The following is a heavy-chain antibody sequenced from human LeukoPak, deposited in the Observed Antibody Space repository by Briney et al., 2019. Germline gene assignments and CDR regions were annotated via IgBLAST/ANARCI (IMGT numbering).Heavy chain of an antibody. V-gene: IGHV3-74*01. Sequence: TGGSLRLSCAASGFTFSNYWMHWVRQAPGKGLVWVSRVNRDGGSTGYADSVKGRFAISRDNAKNTLYLQMSGLRAEDTAVYYCARGFGSSGEDYWGQGTLVTVSS. J-gene: IGHJ4*02. CDR2: VNRDGGST. CDR3: ARGFGSSGEDY. D-gene: IGHD3-22*01. CDR1: GFTFSNYW.